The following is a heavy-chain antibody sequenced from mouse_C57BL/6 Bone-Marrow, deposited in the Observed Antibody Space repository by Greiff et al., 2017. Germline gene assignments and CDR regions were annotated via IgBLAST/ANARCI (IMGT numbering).Heavy chain of an antibody. CDR1: GYTFTDYE. CDR2: IDPETGGT. Sequence: VKLVESGAELVRPGASVTLSCKASGYTFTDYEMHWVKQTPVHGLEWIGAIDPETGGTAYNQKFKGKAMLTADKSSSTAYMELRSLTSEDSAVYYCTRIYYDYSWFAYWGQGTLVTVSA. J-gene: IGHJ3*01. CDR3: TRIYYDYSWFAY. V-gene: IGHV1-15*01. D-gene: IGHD2-4*01.